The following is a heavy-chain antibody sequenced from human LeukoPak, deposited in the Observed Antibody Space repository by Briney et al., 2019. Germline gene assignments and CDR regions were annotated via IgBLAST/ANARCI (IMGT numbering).Heavy chain of an antibody. J-gene: IGHJ5*02. CDR2: INHTGDT. CDR3: ARTDIPDYSGSYYT. Sequence: PSETLSLTCAVYGGSFSGYSWSWIRQPPGKGPEWIGEINHTGDTNYNPSLKSRVTISVDTSKNHFSLRLSSVTAADTAVYYCARTDIPDYSGSYYTWDQGTLVIVSS. CDR1: GGSFSGYS. D-gene: IGHD1-26*01. V-gene: IGHV4-34*01.